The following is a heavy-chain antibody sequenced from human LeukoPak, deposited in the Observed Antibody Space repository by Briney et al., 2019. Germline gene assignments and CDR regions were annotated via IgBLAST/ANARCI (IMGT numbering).Heavy chain of an antibody. Sequence: ASVKVSCKASGGTFSSYAISWVRQAPGQGLEWMGIINPSGGSTSYAQKFQGRVTMTRDTSTSTVYMELSSLRSEDTAVYYCARAVGLTPFDYWGQGTLVIVSS. J-gene: IGHJ4*02. CDR3: ARAVGLTPFDY. D-gene: IGHD1-26*01. CDR1: GGTFSSYA. CDR2: INPSGGST. V-gene: IGHV1-46*01.